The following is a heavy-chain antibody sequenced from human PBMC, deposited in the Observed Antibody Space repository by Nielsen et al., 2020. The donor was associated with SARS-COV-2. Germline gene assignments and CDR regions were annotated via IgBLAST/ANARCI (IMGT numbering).Heavy chain of an antibody. CDR2: MNPNSGNT. J-gene: IGHJ6*02. D-gene: IGHD6-19*01. CDR3: ARPSRGWYGVDYYFGLDV. CDR1: GYTFTSYD. V-gene: IGHV1-8*01. Sequence: ASVKVSCKASGYTFTSYDINWVRQATGQGLEWMGWMNPNSGNTGYAQKFQGRVTMTRNTSISTAYMELSSLRSEDTAVYYCARPSRGWYGVDYYFGLDVWGQGTTVAVSS.